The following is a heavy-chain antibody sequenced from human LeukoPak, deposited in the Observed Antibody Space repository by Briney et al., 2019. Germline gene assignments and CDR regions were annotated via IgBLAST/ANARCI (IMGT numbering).Heavy chain of an antibody. J-gene: IGHJ4*02. Sequence: GASEKVSCKASGYTFTSYGISWVRQAPGQGLEWMGWISGYNGHTNYAQNLQGRVTMTTDTSTSTAYMELRSLRSDDTAVYYCARCGIIVGGVARPFGACFDYWGQGTLVTVSS. V-gene: IGHV1-18*01. CDR2: ISGYNGHT. CDR1: GYTFTSYG. D-gene: IGHD6-6*01. CDR3: ARCGIIVGGVARPFGACFDY.